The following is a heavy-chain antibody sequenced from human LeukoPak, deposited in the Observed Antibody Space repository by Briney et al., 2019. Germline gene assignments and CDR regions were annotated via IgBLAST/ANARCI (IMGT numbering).Heavy chain of an antibody. V-gene: IGHV3-48*01. CDR3: ARGGGWFGESDAFDI. CDR1: GFTFSSYS. J-gene: IGHJ3*02. D-gene: IGHD3-10*01. CDR2: ISSSSSTI. Sequence: GGSLRLSCAASGFTFSSYSMNWVRQAPGKGLEWVSYISSSSSTIYYADSVKGRFTISRDNAKNSLYLQMNSLRAEDTAVYYCARGGGWFGESDAFDIWGQGTMVTVSS.